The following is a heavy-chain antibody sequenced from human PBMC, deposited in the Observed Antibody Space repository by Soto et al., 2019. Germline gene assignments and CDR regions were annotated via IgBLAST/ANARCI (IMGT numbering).Heavy chain of an antibody. J-gene: IGHJ4*02. D-gene: IGHD5-12*01. CDR1: GYTFTSYV. Sequence: QVQLVQSGTEEKKPGASVKVSCKASGYTFTSYVMHWVRQAPGQRLEWMGWINAGNGDTKYSQNFQDRVTITTDTSASLAYRELTNLRSEDTAVYYCARALGGSGYDPSGYGGQGTLVTVSS. CDR3: ARALGGSGYDPSGY. V-gene: IGHV1-3*05. CDR2: INAGNGDT.